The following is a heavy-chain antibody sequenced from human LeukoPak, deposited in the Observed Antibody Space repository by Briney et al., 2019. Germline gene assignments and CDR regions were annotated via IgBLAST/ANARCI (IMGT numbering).Heavy chain of an antibody. CDR1: GFTFSSYW. D-gene: IGHD3-22*01. CDR2: INRYGCT. Sequence: GESLRLSCAASGFTFSSYWMHWVRQAPGKGLVWVSRINRYGCTNYSDSVKGRFTISRDNTKNTVSPQMNSLRAEDTGVYYCARAPSEIGGYYFEYFRHWGRGTLDPVSS. J-gene: IGHJ1*01. V-gene: IGHV3-74*01. CDR3: ARAPSEIGGYYFEYFRH.